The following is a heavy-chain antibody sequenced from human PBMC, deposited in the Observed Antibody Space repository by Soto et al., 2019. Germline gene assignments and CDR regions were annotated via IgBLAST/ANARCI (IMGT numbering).Heavy chain of an antibody. Sequence: ASVKVSCKASGYTFTSYGISWMRQAPGQGLEWMGWISAYNGNTNYAQKLQGRVTMTTDTSTSTAYMELRSLRSDDTAVYYCATPYDSSGPDAFDIWGQGTMVTVSS. CDR1: GYTFTSYG. D-gene: IGHD3-22*01. CDR3: ATPYDSSGPDAFDI. CDR2: ISAYNGNT. J-gene: IGHJ3*02. V-gene: IGHV1-18*01.